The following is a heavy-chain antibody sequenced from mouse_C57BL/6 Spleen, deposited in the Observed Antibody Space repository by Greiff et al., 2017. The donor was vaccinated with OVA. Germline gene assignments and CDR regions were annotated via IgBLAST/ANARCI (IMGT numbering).Heavy chain of an antibody. J-gene: IGHJ4*01. Sequence: VKVVESGGGLVKPGGSLKLSCAASGFTFSSYAMSWVRQTPEKRLVWVATISDGGSYTYYPDNVKGRFTIYRDNAKNNLYLQMSHLKSEDTAMYYCARDGYYDSSDAMNYWGQGTSVTVSS. V-gene: IGHV5-4*01. CDR1: GFTFSSYA. CDR2: ISDGGSYT. D-gene: IGHD1-1*01. CDR3: ARDGYYDSSDAMNY.